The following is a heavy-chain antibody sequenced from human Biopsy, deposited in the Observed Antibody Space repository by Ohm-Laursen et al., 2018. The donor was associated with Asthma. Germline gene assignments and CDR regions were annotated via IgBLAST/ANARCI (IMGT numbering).Heavy chain of an antibody. CDR1: GFTFSDYY. CDR3: ARDSYSSGLYDDFES. CDR2: INGKSNSI. Sequence: SLRLSCAASGFTFSDYYMSWIRQAPGKGLEWISYINGKSNSIEYADSVKGRFTISRDNAKNSLYLQINSLRAEDTAVYYCARDSYSSGLYDDFESWGQRTLVTVSS. J-gene: IGHJ4*02. V-gene: IGHV3-11*01. D-gene: IGHD6-19*01.